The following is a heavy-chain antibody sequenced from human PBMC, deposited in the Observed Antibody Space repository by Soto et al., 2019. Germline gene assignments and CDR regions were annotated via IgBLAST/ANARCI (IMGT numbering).Heavy chain of an antibody. J-gene: IGHJ6*02. CDR1: GYTFNSYG. CDR3: ARGQLVRYYYYFGMDV. CDR2: ISAYNGNT. V-gene: IGHV1-18*01. D-gene: IGHD6-6*01. Sequence: QVQLVQSGAEVKKPGASVKVSCKASGYTFNSYGISWLRKAPGQGLEWMGWISAYNGNTNYAQKLQDRVTMTTDTSKSTAYMELRSLISDDTAVYYCARGQLVRYYYYFGMDVWGQGTTVTVSS.